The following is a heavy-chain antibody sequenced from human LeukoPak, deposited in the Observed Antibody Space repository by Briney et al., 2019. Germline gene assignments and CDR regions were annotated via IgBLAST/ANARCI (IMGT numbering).Heavy chain of an antibody. D-gene: IGHD6-13*01. CDR2: ISSDGSNT. CDR3: ARVQSSSSWYVDY. V-gene: IGHV3-74*01. J-gene: IGHJ4*02. CDR1: GSILSRSW. Sequence: GGSLRLSCAASGSILSRSWMHWVRQAPGEGLVWVSRISSDGSNTNYADSVKGRFTISRDNAKNTLYLQMNSLRAEDTAVYYCARVQSSSSWYVDYWGQGTLVSVAS.